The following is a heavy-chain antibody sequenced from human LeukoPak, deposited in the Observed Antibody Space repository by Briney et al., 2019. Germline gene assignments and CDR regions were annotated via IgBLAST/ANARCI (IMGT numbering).Heavy chain of an antibody. CDR2: ISGGGDTI. Sequence: PGGSLRLSCGASGFIFSSYSMNWVRQVPGKGLEWVSYISGGGDTIHYADSVKGRFTISRDNAKNSLYLQMNSLRAEDTAVYYCVRDSSSLFDYWGQGTLVIVSS. CDR3: VRDSSSLFDY. J-gene: IGHJ4*02. V-gene: IGHV3-48*04. CDR1: GFIFSSYS. D-gene: IGHD6-19*01.